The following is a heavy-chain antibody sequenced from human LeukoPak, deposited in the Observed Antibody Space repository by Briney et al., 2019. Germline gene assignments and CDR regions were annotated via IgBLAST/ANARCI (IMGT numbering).Heavy chain of an antibody. CDR3: ARDKGGIVVVPAAVYGMDV. V-gene: IGHV3-33*01. CDR1: GFTFSSYG. CDR2: IWYDGSNK. J-gene: IGHJ6*02. D-gene: IGHD2-2*01. Sequence: GGSLRLSCAASGFTFSSYGMHWVRQAPGKGLEWVAVIWYDGSNKYYADSVKGRFTISRDNSKNTLYLQMNSLRAEDTAVYYCARDKGGIVVVPAAVYGMDVWGQGTTVTVSS.